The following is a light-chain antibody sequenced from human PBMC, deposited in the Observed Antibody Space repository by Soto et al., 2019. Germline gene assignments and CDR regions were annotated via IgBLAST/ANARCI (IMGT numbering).Light chain of an antibody. CDR2: AAS. CDR1: QSVSSK. CDR3: QHYGSSPWT. J-gene: IGKJ1*01. Sequence: EIEMTQSPATPSVSPGERAALSCRASQSVSSKLAWYQQKPGQAPRLLIYAASTRATGIPARFSGSGSGTDFTLTISRLEPEDFAMYYCQHYGSSPWTFGQGTKVDI. V-gene: IGKV3-15*01.